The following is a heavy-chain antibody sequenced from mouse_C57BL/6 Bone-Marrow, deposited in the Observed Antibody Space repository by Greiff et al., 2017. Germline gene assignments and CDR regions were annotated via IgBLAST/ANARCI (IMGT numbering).Heavy chain of an antibody. J-gene: IGHJ3*01. D-gene: IGHD2-2*01. CDR1: GFTFSSYG. Sequence: DVMLVESGGDLVKPGGSLKLSCAASGFTFSSYGMSWVRQTPDKRLEWVATISSGGSYTYYPDSVKGRFSISRDNAKNALYLQMSSLKSEDTALYYCARRRLAWFAYWGQGTLVTVSA. V-gene: IGHV5-6*02. CDR3: ARRRLAWFAY. CDR2: ISSGGSYT.